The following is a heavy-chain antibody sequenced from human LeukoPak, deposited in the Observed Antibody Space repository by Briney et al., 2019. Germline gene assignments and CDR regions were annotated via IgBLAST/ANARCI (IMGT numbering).Heavy chain of an antibody. CDR3: ARHVDTAMAFFDY. Sequence: NPSETLSLTCTVSGGSISSSSYYWGWIRQPPGKGLEWIGSIYYSGSTCYNPSLKSRVTISVDTSKNQFSLKLSSVTAADTAVYYCARHVDTAMAFFDYWGQGTLVTVSS. V-gene: IGHV4-39*01. CDR1: GGSISSSSYY. J-gene: IGHJ4*02. D-gene: IGHD5-18*01. CDR2: IYYSGST.